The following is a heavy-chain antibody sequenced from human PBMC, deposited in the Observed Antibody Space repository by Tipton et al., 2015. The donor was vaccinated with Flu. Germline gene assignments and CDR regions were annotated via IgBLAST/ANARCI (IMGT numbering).Heavy chain of an antibody. J-gene: IGHJ4*02. CDR3: AIEGYSSSLNL. CDR1: GESFSGFY. Sequence: LRLSCAVYGESFSGFYWSWIRQPPGKGLEWIGEISHTGSANSSPSLKGRVTMSVDTSKNQFSLKLRSLTAADTAVYYCAIEGYSSSLNLWGQGTLVTVSS. CDR2: ISHTGSA. D-gene: IGHD6-13*01. V-gene: IGHV4-34*01.